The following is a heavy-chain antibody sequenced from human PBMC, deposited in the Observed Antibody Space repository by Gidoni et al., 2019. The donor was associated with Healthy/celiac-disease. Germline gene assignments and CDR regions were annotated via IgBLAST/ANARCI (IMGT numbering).Heavy chain of an antibody. CDR3: ARDRGAASRSNWFDP. J-gene: IGHJ5*02. V-gene: IGHV3-30-3*01. CDR2: ISYDGSNK. D-gene: IGHD3-10*01. CDR1: GFTFSSYA. Sequence: QVQLVESGGGVVQPGRSLRLSCAASGFTFSSYAMHWVRQAPGKGMEWVGVISYDGSNKYYADSVKGRFTISRDNSKNTLYLQMNSLRAEDTAVYYCARDRGAASRSNWFDPWGQGTLVTVSS.